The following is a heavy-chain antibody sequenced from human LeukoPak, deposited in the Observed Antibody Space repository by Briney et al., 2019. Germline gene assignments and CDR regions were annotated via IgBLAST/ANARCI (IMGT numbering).Heavy chain of an antibody. CDR3: ARDTEATYDY. CDR1: GFTFSSYG. CDR2: IWYDGSNK. V-gene: IGHV3-33*01. J-gene: IGHJ4*02. D-gene: IGHD5-12*01. Sequence: PGRSLILSCAASGFTFSSYGMHWVRQAPGKGLEWVAVIWYDGSNKYYADSVKGRFTISRDNSKNTLYLQMNSLRAEDTAVYYCARDTEATYDYWGQGTLVTVSS.